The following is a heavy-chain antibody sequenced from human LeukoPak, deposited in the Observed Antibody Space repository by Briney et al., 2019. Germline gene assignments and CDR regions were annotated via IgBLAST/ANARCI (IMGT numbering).Heavy chain of an antibody. Sequence: GGSLRLSCAASGFTFSSYAMHWVRQAPGKGLEYVSAISSNGGSTYYANSVKGRFTISRDNSKNTLYLQMGSLRAEDMAVYYCARGAPITMVRGLRHHYFDYWGQGTLVTVSS. D-gene: IGHD3-10*01. CDR1: GFTFSSYA. CDR3: ARGAPITMVRGLRHHYFDY. CDR2: ISSNGGST. V-gene: IGHV3-64*01. J-gene: IGHJ4*02.